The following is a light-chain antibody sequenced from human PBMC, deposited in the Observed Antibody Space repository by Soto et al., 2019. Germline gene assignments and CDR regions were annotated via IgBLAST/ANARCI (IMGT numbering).Light chain of an antibody. CDR3: QQYKSYPLT. V-gene: IGKV1-16*01. J-gene: IGKJ4*01. CDR1: QGISKS. Sequence: DIQMTQSPSSLSAFVGDRVTITCRASQGISKSLAWFQQKPGKAPKSLIDTASSLHSGVPSRFSGTGSGTEFTLTISILQPEDSAIYYCQQYKSYPLTFGGGTKVEIK. CDR2: TAS.